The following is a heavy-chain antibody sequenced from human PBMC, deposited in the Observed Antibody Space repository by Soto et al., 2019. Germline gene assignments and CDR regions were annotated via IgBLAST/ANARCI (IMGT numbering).Heavy chain of an antibody. J-gene: IGHJ4*02. Sequence: GSLLLSFTASGFTFGDYAMSWVRQAPGKGLEWVGFIRSKAYGGTTEYAASVKGRFTISRDDSKSIAYLQMNSLKTEDTAVYYCTSQYYDFWSGFRSDWGQGTLVTVSS. CDR3: TSQYYDFWSGFRSD. V-gene: IGHV3-49*04. CDR1: GFTFGDYA. D-gene: IGHD3-3*01. CDR2: IRSKAYGGTT.